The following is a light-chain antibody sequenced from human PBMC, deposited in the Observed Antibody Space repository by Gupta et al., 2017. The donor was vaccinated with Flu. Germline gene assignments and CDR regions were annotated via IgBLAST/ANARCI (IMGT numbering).Light chain of an antibody. V-gene: IGKV3-20*01. CDR2: GAS. CDR3: QQYCSSPYT. CDR1: QSVSSNY. Sequence: EIVLTQSPGTLSLSPGERATLSCRANQSVSSNYLAWYQQKPGQAPRLLIYGASIRAKGIPDRLSGSGSGTDFTLTINRLEPEDFAVYYCQQYCSSPYTFGQGTKMEIK. J-gene: IGKJ2*01.